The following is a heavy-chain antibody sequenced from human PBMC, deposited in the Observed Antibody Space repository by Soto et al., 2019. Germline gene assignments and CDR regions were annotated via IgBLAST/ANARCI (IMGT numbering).Heavy chain of an antibody. CDR2: ISSSSSYI. CDR3: ARAKLGYCGSTSCYDYYYYYYGMDV. CDR1: GFTFSSYS. J-gene: IGHJ6*02. D-gene: IGHD2-2*01. V-gene: IGHV3-21*01. Sequence: PGGSLRLSCAASGFTFSSYSMNWVRQAPGKGLEWVSSISSSSSYIYYADSVKGRFTISRDNAKNSLYLQMNSLRAEDTAVYYCARAKLGYCGSTSCYDYYYYYYGMDVWGQGTTVTVSS.